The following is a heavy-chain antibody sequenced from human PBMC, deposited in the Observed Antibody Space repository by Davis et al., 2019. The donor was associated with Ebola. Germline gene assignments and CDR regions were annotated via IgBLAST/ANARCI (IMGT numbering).Heavy chain of an antibody. D-gene: IGHD6-13*01. CDR2: IYSGGST. CDR1: GFTVSSNY. Sequence: GGSLRLSCAASGFTVSSNYMSWVRQAPGKGLEWVSVIYSGGSTDYADSVKGRFTISRDNSKNTLYLQMNSLRAEDTAVYYCVKGGWQQYFDYWGQGTLVTVS. J-gene: IGHJ4*02. CDR3: VKGGWQQYFDY. V-gene: IGHV3-53*01.